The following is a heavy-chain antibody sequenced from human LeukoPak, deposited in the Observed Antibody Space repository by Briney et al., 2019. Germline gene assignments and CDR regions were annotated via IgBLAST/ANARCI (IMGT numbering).Heavy chain of an antibody. CDR2: IIPMFGTP. V-gene: IGHV1-69*06. Sequence: GASVKVSCKASGDTFSNYAISWVRQAPGQGLEWMGSIIPMFGTPNNAQKFQDRVTITADKSTNTAYMEVSSLRSEDTAVYYCARVAAPGNRFWFDPWGQGTLVTVSS. J-gene: IGHJ5*02. D-gene: IGHD6-13*01. CDR1: GDTFSNYA. CDR3: ARVAAPGNRFWFDP.